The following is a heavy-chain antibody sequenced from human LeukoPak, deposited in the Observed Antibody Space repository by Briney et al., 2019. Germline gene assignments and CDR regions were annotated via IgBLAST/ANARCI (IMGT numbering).Heavy chain of an antibody. J-gene: IGHJ4*02. V-gene: IGHV1-18*04. CDR3: ARAILRGTAPYYFDY. D-gene: IGHD6-13*01. CDR2: ISAYNGNT. Sequence: ASVKVSCKASGYTFTSYGISWVQQAPGQGLEWMGWISAYNGNTNYAQKLQGRVTMTTDTSTSTAYMELRSLRSDDTAVYYCARAILRGTAPYYFDYWGQGTLVTVPS. CDR1: GYTFTSYG.